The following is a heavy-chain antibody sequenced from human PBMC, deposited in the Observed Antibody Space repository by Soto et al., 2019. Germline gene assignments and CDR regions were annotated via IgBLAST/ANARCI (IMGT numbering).Heavy chain of an antibody. CDR1: GFTFGDYG. Sequence: GGSLRLSCAASGFTFGDYGMSWVRQAPGKGLEWVSGINWNGGSTGYADSVKGRFTISRDNAKNSLYLQMNSLRAEDTALYYCARDLYSNYGRTFDYWGQGTLVTVSS. V-gene: IGHV3-20*04. CDR2: INWNGGST. CDR3: ARDLYSNYGRTFDY. J-gene: IGHJ4*02. D-gene: IGHD4-4*01.